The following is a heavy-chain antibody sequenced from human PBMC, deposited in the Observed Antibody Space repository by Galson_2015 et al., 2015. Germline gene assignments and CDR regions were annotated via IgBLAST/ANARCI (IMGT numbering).Heavy chain of an antibody. CDR2: INQDGSEK. CDR1: GLTFSNYW. D-gene: IGHD2-8*02. V-gene: IGHV3-7*05. Sequence: SLRLSCAASGLTFSNYWMGWVRLAAGKGLEWVANINQDGSEKYYVDSVKGRFTVSRDNGKNSVYLQMNSLSAENTAVYYCARDCTAGACWAPAYWGQGTLVTVSS. J-gene: IGHJ4*02. CDR3: ARDCTAGACWAPAY.